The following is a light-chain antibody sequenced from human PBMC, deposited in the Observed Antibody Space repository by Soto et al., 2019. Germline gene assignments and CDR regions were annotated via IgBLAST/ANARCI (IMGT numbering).Light chain of an antibody. CDR3: QQRSSWPPYT. CDR2: DAS. CDR1: QTVNTH. V-gene: IGKV3-11*01. Sequence: EIVLTQSPATLSLSPGERATLSCRASQTVNTHLAWYQQKPGQAPRLLIYDASSRATGIPARFTGSGSGTDFTLTISSLEPEDFAVYYCQQRSSWPPYTFGQGTKVDIK. J-gene: IGKJ2*01.